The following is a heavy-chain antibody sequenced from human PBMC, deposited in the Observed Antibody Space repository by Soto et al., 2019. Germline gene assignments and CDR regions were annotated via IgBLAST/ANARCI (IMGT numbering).Heavy chain of an antibody. CDR3: SAAPNFYYFDY. CDR2: FHDSGST. CDR1: GGSISRNTYY. J-gene: IGHJ4*02. D-gene: IGHD2-2*01. Sequence: SETLSLTCTVSGGSISRNTYYWGWIRQPPGKGLEWIGSFHDSGSTYYNPSLESRVTISVDTSKNQFSLNLHSVTAADTAVYHCSAAPNFYYFDYWGRGSLVTVS. V-gene: IGHV4-39*01.